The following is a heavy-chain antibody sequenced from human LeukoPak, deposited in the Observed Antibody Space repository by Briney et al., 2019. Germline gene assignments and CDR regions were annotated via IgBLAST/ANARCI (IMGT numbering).Heavy chain of an antibody. CDR2: IHYTGST. V-gene: IGHV4-59*01. CDR3: ARGRYSAGDNWFDP. CDR1: GGSITISY. D-gene: IGHD3-9*01. J-gene: IGHJ5*02. Sequence: ETLLHACTASGGSITISYWRLMRQSPGKGLEWIGYIHYTGSTNYNPSLTSRVTMLIDTSKNQFSLKLSSVTAADTAVYYCARGRYSAGDNWFDPWGQGTLVTVSS.